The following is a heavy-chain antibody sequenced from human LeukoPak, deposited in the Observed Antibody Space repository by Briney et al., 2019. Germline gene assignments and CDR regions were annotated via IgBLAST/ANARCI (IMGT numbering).Heavy chain of an antibody. CDR2: IIPIFGTA. Sequence: SVKVSCKASGGTFSSYAISSVRQAPGQGLEWMGGIIPIFGTANYAQKFQGRVTITTDESTSTAYMELSSLRSEDTAVYYCARDNSGYYSGYYYYYYMDVWGKGTTVTVSS. CDR3: ARDNSGYYSGYYYYYYMDV. CDR1: GGTFSSYA. V-gene: IGHV1-69*05. J-gene: IGHJ6*03. D-gene: IGHD3-22*01.